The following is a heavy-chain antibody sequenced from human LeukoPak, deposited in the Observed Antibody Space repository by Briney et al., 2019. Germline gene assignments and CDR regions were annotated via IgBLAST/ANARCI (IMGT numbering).Heavy chain of an antibody. Sequence: PGGSLRLSCAASGFTFSSYSMNWVRQAPGKGLEWVSYISGSSTIYYADSVKGRFTISRDNAKNSLYLQMNSLRAEDTAVYYCARVPAVPATRGLSAFDIWGQGTMVTVSS. CDR3: ARVPAVPATRGLSAFDI. CDR2: ISGSSTI. V-gene: IGHV3-48*01. D-gene: IGHD2-15*01. J-gene: IGHJ3*02. CDR1: GFTFSSYS.